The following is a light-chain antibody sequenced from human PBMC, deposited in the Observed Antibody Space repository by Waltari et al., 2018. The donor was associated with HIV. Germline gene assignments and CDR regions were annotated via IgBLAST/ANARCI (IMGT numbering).Light chain of an antibody. CDR1: SRDVGGYNY. CDR3: CSYAGSSTFV. J-gene: IGLJ2*01. CDR2: DVS. V-gene: IGLV2-23*02. Sequence: QSALTQPASVSGYPGQSITISCTGTSRDVGGYNYVSWYQQHPGKAPKLMIYDVSKRPSGVSNRFSGSKSGNTASLTISGLQAEDEADYYCCSYAGSSTFVFGGGTKLTVL.